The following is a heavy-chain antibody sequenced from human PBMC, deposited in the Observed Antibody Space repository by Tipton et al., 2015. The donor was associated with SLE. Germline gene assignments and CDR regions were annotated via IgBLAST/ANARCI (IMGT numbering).Heavy chain of an antibody. J-gene: IGHJ3*02. D-gene: IGHD3-22*01. V-gene: IGHV3-33*08. Sequence: SLRLSCAASGFTFSSYGMHWVRQAPGKGLEWVAVIWYDGSNKYYADSVKGRFTISRDNSKNTLYLQMNSLRAEDTAVYYCARYITMIVVGEAFDIWGQGTMVTVSS. CDR2: IWYDGSNK. CDR3: ARYITMIVVGEAFDI. CDR1: GFTFSSYG.